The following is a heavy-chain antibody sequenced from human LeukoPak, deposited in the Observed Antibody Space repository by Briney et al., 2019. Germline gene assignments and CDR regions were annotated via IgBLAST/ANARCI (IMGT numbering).Heavy chain of an antibody. Sequence: GGSLRLSCAASGFTFSSYAMSWVRQAPGKGLEWVSAISGSGGSTYYADSVKGRFTISRDNSKNTLYLQMNSLRAEGTAVYYCANLPPYSSSRLLDDYWGRGTLVTVSS. D-gene: IGHD6-13*01. V-gene: IGHV3-23*01. CDR2: ISGSGGST. CDR3: ANLPPYSSSRLLDDY. CDR1: GFTFSSYA. J-gene: IGHJ4*02.